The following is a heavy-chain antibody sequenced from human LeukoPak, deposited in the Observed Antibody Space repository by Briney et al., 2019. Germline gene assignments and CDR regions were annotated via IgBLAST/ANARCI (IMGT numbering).Heavy chain of an antibody. V-gene: IGHV4-59*01. D-gene: IGHD3-16*02. CDR2: IYYSGST. Sequence: SETLSLTCTVSGGSISSYYWSWIRQPPGKGLEWIGYIYYSGSTNYNPSLKSRVTISVDTSKNQFSLKLSSVTAADTAVYYCARGLRLGELSLSYWGQGTLVTVSS. CDR3: ARGLRLGELSLSY. J-gene: IGHJ4*02. CDR1: GGSISSYY.